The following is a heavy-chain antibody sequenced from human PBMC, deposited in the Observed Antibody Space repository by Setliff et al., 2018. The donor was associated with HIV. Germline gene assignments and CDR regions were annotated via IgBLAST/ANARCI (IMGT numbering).Heavy chain of an antibody. CDR1: GDSVSNYSAA. J-gene: IGHJ4*02. CDR2: TFHRSKWCS. D-gene: IGHD6-13*01. CDR3: ARSITTAGTVFDY. V-gene: IGHV6-1*01. Sequence: SQTLSLTCAISGDSVSNYSAAWNWIRRSPSRGLEWLGRTFHRSKWCSDYAESVRSRITINPDTSKNQLSLQLHSVTPEDTAVYYCARSITTAGTVFDYWGQGTLVTVSS.